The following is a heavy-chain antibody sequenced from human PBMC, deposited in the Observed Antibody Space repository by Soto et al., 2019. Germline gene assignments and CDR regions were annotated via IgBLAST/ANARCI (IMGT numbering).Heavy chain of an antibody. J-gene: IGHJ5*02. CDR1: GYTFTSYG. CDR3: ARDPSYYDFWSGYSNWFDP. V-gene: IGHV1-3*01. CDR2: INAGNGNT. Sequence: GASVKVSCKASGYTFTSYGISWVRQAPGQRLEWMGWINAGNGNTKYSQKFQGRVTITRDTSASTAYMELSSLRSEDTAVYYCARDPSYYDFWSGYSNWFDPWGQGTLVTVSS. D-gene: IGHD3-3*01.